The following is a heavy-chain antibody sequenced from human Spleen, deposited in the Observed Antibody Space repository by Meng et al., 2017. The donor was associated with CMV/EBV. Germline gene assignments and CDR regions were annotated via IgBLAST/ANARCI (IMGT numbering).Heavy chain of an antibody. D-gene: IGHD3-16*01. CDR3: ARGPAITIWGRSWFDP. J-gene: IGHJ5*02. V-gene: IGHV4-34*01. CDR2: INHSGSS. CDR1: GGSFSDSS. Sequence: YGGSFSDSSWNWIRQPPGKGLEWIGEINHSGSSSYNPSLKSRVTISVDTSKNQFSLKLTSVTAADTAVYYCARGPAITIWGRSWFDPWGQGTLVTVSS.